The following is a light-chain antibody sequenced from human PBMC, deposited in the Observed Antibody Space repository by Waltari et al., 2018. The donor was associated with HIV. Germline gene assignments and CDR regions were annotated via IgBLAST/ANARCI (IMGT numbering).Light chain of an antibody. CDR3: LQYDNLWT. CDR1: QSIRNY. CDR2: EAS. V-gene: IGKV1-5*03. J-gene: IGKJ1*01. Sequence: DIEVTQPPSTLTASVGDTVSLTCRASQSIRNYLAWYQQKPGRAPQLLISEASSLESGVPSRVSGSGSGTVFTLSISSLQPNDFATYYCLQYDNLWTFGQGTKVE.